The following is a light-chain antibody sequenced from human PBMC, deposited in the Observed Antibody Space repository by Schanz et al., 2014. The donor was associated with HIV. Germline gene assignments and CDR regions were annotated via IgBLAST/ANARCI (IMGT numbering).Light chain of an antibody. V-gene: IGKV2-28*01. CDR3: MQALQSPLT. Sequence: DIVMTQSPLSLPVTPGEPASISCRSSQSLLHSNGYNYLDWYLQKPGKSPQLLIYLRSNRASGVPDRFSGSGSGTDFTLKISRVETEDVGIYYCMQALQSPLTFGGGTKVEI. CDR1: QSLLHSNGYNY. J-gene: IGKJ4*01. CDR2: LRS.